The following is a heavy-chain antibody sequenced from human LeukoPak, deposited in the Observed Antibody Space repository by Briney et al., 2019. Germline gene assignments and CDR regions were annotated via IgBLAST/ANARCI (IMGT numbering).Heavy chain of an antibody. Sequence: SETLSLTCTVSGGSVSSGSYYWSWIRQPPGKGLEWIGEINHSGSTNYNPSLKSRVTISVDTSKNQFSLKLSSVTAADTAVYYCARAAGYSSGWYAGYFDYWGQGTLVTVSS. CDR3: ARAAGYSSGWYAGYFDY. V-gene: IGHV4-61*01. CDR2: INHSGST. D-gene: IGHD6-19*01. CDR1: GGSVSSGSYY. J-gene: IGHJ4*02.